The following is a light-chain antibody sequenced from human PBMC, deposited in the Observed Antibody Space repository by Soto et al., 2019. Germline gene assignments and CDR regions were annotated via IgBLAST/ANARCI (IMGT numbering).Light chain of an antibody. CDR2: EGS. CDR3: CSYAGSSSLA. V-gene: IGLV2-23*01. CDR1: SSDVGTYTR. Sequence: QSALTQPASVSGSPGQSITISCTGTSSDVGTYTRVSWFQHNPGKTPKLMIYEGSKRPSGVSNRFSGSKSGNTASLTISGLQAEDEAEYYCCSYAGSSSLAFGGGTKLTVL. J-gene: IGLJ2*01.